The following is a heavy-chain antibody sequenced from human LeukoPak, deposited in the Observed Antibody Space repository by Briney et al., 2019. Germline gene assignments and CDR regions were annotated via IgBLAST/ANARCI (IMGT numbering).Heavy chain of an antibody. CDR1: DGSINSFY. V-gene: IGHV4-59*01. J-gene: IGHJ4*02. Sequence: PSETLCLTCTVSDGSINSFYWSWIRQPPGKGLEWIGYIYYSGSTNYNPSLKSRVTISVDTSKNQFSLNLNSVTAADTAVYYCARAVAYGIDTGYFDYWGQGTLVTVSS. D-gene: IGHD2-8*02. CDR3: ARAVAYGIDTGYFDY. CDR2: IYYSGST.